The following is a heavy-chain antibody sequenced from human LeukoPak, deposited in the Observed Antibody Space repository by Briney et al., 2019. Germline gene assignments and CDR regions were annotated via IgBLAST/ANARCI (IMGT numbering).Heavy chain of an antibody. CDR2: VSGDGDTT. V-gene: IGHV3-43*02. D-gene: IGHD2/OR15-2a*01. CDR3: AKGNNSLSFNFDY. J-gene: IGHJ4*02. CDR1: GFTFSRYA. Sequence: GGSLRLSCAASGFTFSRYAMFWVRQAPGKGLEWVSLVSGDGDTTHYADSVKGRFTISRDNNKNSLFLQMNSLRVEDTAFYYCAKGNNSLSFNFDYWGQGALVTVSS.